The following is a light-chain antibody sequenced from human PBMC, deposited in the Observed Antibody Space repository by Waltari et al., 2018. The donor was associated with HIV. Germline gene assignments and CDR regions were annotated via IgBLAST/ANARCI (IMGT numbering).Light chain of an antibody. Sequence: SYELTQPPSVSVSPGQTASITCSGDRLGDEYVSWYQQKPGQSPVLVIYQDTKRPSGIPGRFSGSDSGDTVTLTISGTQAMDEADYYCQAWDSNTAVFGGGTKLTVL. J-gene: IGLJ2*01. CDR3: QAWDSNTAV. V-gene: IGLV3-1*01. CDR2: QDT. CDR1: RLGDEY.